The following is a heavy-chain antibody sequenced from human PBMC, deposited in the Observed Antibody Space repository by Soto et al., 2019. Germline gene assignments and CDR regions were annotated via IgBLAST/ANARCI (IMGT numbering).Heavy chain of an antibody. V-gene: IGHV3-21*02. J-gene: IGHJ4*02. CDR1: GFTFSDYN. D-gene: IGHD5-12*01. CDR3: ARCGMGVTAGYNYIPNN. CDR2: ISSSSDYI. Sequence: EVQLVESGGGLVKPGGSLRLSCAASGFTFSDYNMNWVRQAPGTGLEWVSSISSSSDYIYYSASVQGRFTISRDSAKNSLYLQMNSMRADYTAVYYWARCGMGVTAGYNYIPNNWGQGTLVTVSS.